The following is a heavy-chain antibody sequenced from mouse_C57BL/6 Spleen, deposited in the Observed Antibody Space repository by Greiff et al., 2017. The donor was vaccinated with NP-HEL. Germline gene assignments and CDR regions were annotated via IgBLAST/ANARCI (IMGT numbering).Heavy chain of an antibody. V-gene: IGHV1-26*01. CDR1: GYTFTDYY. J-gene: IGHJ2*01. CDR3: ARNEYYGSSFDY. D-gene: IGHD1-1*01. CDR2: INPNNGGT. Sequence: VQLQQSGPELVKPGASVKISCKASGYTFTDYYMNWVKQSHGKSLEWIGDINPNNGGTSYNQKFKGKATLTVDKSSSTAYMELRSLTSEDSAVYYCARNEYYGSSFDYWGQGTTLTVSS.